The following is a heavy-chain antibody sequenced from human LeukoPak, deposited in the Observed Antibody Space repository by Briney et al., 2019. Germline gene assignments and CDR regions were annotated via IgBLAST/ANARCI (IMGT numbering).Heavy chain of an antibody. V-gene: IGHV4-34*01. D-gene: IGHD3-3*01. J-gene: IGHJ3*02. CDR2: INHSGRT. CDR1: GGSFSGYY. CDR3: ARGVGLRSDFDI. Sequence: SETLSLACAVYGGSFSGYYWRWIRQPPGKGLEWIGEINHSGRTNYNPSLKSRVTISVDTSKNQFSLKVSSVTAADTAVYYCARGVGLRSDFDIWGQGTMVTVSS.